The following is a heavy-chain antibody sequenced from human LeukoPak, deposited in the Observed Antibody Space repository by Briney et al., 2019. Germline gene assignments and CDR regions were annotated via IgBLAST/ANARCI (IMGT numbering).Heavy chain of an antibody. CDR2: ISGYNGNT. V-gene: IGHV1-18*01. CDR1: GYTFTSYG. CDR3: ARDDNYGSGQPDD. D-gene: IGHD3-10*01. Sequence: ASMKVSCKASGYTFTSYGITWVRQAPGQGLEWTGWISGYNGNTNYAQKFQGRVTMTTDTSTSTVYMELRSLRSDDTAVYYCARDDNYGSGQPDDWGQGTLVTVSS. J-gene: IGHJ4*02.